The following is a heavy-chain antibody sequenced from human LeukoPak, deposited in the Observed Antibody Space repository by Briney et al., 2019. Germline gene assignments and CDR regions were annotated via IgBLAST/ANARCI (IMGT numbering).Heavy chain of an antibody. D-gene: IGHD2-2*02. Sequence: ASVKVSCKASGYTFTSYYMHWVRQAPGQGLEWMGIINPSGGSTSYAQKFRGRVTMTRDMSTSTVYMGLSSLRSEDTAVYYCARDLYLRQYYYYYYYMDVWGKGTTVTVSS. V-gene: IGHV1-46*01. J-gene: IGHJ6*03. CDR2: INPSGGST. CDR3: ARDLYLRQYYYYYYYMDV. CDR1: GYTFTSYY.